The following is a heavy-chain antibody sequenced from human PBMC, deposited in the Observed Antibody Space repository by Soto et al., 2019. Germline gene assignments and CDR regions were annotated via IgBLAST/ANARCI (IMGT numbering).Heavy chain of an antibody. D-gene: IGHD2-15*01. CDR1: GGSVSSGYY. Sequence: SETLSLTCAVYGGSVSSGYYWNWIRQSPGKGLEWIGHLYYTGSTNYNPSLKSRVTISVDTSKNQFSLNLTSVTAADTAVYYCARGPIPVVRRYFDSWGQG. J-gene: IGHJ4*02. V-gene: IGHV4-61*01. CDR3: ARGPIPVVRRYFDS. CDR2: LYYTGST.